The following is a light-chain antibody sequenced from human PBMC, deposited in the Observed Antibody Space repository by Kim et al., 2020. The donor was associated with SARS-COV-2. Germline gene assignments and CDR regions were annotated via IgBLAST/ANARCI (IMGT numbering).Light chain of an antibody. J-gene: IGKJ1*01. V-gene: IGKV1-5*03. CDR3: QQYNRT. Sequence: PLSASVGDRVTITCRASQSISSWLAWYQQKPGKAPKLLIYKASSLESGVPSRFSGSGSGTEFTLTISSLQPDDFATYYCQQYNRTFGQGTKVDIK. CDR2: KAS. CDR1: QSISSW.